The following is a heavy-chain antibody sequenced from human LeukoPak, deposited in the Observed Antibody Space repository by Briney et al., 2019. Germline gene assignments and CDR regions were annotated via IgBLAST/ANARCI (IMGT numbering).Heavy chain of an antibody. CDR2: IYYSGST. J-gene: IGHJ6*02. Sequence: PSETLSLTCTVSGGSISSYYWSWIRQPPGKGLEWIGYIYYSGSTNYNPSLKSRVIISVDTSKNQFSLKLSSVTAADTAVYYCARDVRPGIVATKLVSYYGMDVWGQGTTVTVSS. CDR1: GGSISSYY. V-gene: IGHV4-59*01. CDR3: ARDVRPGIVATKLVSYYGMDV. D-gene: IGHD5-12*01.